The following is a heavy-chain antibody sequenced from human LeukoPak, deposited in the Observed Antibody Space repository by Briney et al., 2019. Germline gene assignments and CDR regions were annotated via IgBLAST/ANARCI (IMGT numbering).Heavy chain of an antibody. V-gene: IGHV4-61*01. CDR2: IYYSGSA. Sequence: SETLSLTCTVSGGSVSSGSYYWSWIRQPPGKGLEWIGYIYYSGSANYNPSLKSRVTISVDTSKNQFSLKLSSVTAADTAVYYCVRDNDRYSYALDYWGQGTLVTVSS. CDR1: GGSVSSGSYY. D-gene: IGHD5-18*01. J-gene: IGHJ4*02. CDR3: VRDNDRYSYALDY.